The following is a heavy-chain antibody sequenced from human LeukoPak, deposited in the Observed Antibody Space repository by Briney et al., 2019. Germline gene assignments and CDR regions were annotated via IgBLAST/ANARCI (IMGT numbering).Heavy chain of an antibody. D-gene: IGHD1-26*01. CDR2: IYHSGRT. Sequence: SETLSLTCTVSGGAISSGDYFWSWIRQPPGKGLEWIGFIYHSGRTYYNPSLKSRVTISVDKSMNQFSLKLTSVTAADTAVYYCARRLVGATELDFNYWGQGTLVTVSS. CDR3: ARRLVGATELDFNY. CDR1: GGAISSGDYF. V-gene: IGHV4-30-4*01. J-gene: IGHJ4*02.